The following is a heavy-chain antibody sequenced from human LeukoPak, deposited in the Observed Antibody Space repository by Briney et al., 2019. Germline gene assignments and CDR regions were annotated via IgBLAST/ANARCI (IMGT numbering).Heavy chain of an antibody. CDR3: ARGGYSYGFRPNHWFDP. CDR2: IYYSGST. V-gene: IGHV4-61*01. D-gene: IGHD5-18*01. Sequence: SETLSLTCTVSGYSISSSYYWSWIRQPPGKGLEWIGYIYYSGSTNYNPSLKSRVTISVDTSKNQFSLKLSSVTAADTAVYYCARGGYSYGFRPNHWFDPWGQGTLVTVSS. J-gene: IGHJ5*02. CDR1: GYSISSSYY.